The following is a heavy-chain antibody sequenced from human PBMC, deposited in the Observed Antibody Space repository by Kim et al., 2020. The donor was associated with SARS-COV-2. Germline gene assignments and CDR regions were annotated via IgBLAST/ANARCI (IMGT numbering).Heavy chain of an antibody. V-gene: IGHV3-21*01. CDR1: GFSFSSNS. D-gene: IGHD1-26*01. Sequence: GGSLRLSCAASGFSFSSNSMNWVSQAPGKGLEWVAAIGVGGTFYVDSVKGRFTISRDNAANSLFLQMDSLRAEDTAIYYCAKDRPYSATDYWGQGTLVTVSA. CDR2: IGVGGT. J-gene: IGHJ4*02. CDR3: AKDRPYSATDY.